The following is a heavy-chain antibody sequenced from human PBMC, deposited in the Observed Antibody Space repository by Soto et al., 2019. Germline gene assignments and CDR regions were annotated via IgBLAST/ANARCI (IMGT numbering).Heavy chain of an antibody. J-gene: IGHJ3*01. CDR2: IYWDDDT. D-gene: IGHD2-2*01. Sequence: ITLKESGPTLVKPTQSLTLTCTFSGFSLRADGVAVGWIRQPPGKALEWLALIYWDDDTRYRPSLKSRLTITKDASKNHVVLTMINLDPVDTATYYCAHAYGGTSWPNDAFDVWGQGTVVTVSS. CDR3: AHAYGGTSWPNDAFDV. CDR1: GFSLRADGVA. V-gene: IGHV2-5*02.